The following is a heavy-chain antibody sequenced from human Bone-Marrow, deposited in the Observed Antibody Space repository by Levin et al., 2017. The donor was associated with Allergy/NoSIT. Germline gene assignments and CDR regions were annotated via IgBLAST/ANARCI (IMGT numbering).Heavy chain of an antibody. J-gene: IGHJ6*02. V-gene: IGHV3-30*18. CDR2: ISYDGSNK. Sequence: GGSLRLSCAASGFTFSSYGMHWVRQAPGKGLEWVAVISYDGSNKYYADSVKGRFTISRDNSKNTLYLQMNSLRAEDTAVYYCAKDLARYWPGRHYYYGMDVWGQGTTVTVSS. CDR3: AKDLARYWPGRHYYYGMDV. D-gene: IGHD1-26*01. CDR1: GFTFSSYG.